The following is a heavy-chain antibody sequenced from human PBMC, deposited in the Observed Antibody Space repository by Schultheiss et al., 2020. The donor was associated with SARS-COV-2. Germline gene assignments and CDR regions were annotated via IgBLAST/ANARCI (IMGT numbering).Heavy chain of an antibody. CDR3: ARSARYYYDSSGYRHDAFDI. D-gene: IGHD3-22*01. CDR1: GFTFSDHW. CDR2: ITKDGRTT. Sequence: GGSLRLSCAASGFTFSDHWMHWVRQAPGKGLVWVSRITKDGRTTNYADSVKGRFIISRDNAKNTLHLQMNSLRAEDTAVYYCARSARYYYDSSGYRHDAFDIWGQGTLVTVSS. J-gene: IGHJ3*02. V-gene: IGHV3-74*01.